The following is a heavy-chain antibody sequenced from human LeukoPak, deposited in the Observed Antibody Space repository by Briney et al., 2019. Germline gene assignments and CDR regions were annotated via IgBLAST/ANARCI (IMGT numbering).Heavy chain of an antibody. D-gene: IGHD3-16*02. V-gene: IGHV1-18*01. CDR3: ARATQSLSALFDY. J-gene: IGHJ4*02. CDR1: GCTFTSYA. Sequence: ASVKVSCKASGCTFTSYAMNWVRQAPGQGLEWMGWISADNGNTNYAQKLQGRVTMTTDTSTSTAYMELRSLRSDDTAVYYCARATQSLSALFDYWGQGTLVTLSS. CDR2: ISADNGNT.